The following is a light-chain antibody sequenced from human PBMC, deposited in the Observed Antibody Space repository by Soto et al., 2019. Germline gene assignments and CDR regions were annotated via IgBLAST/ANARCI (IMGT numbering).Light chain of an antibody. J-gene: IGKJ1*01. V-gene: IGKV3-20*01. CDR2: GTS. CDR3: QQYDSSPRT. Sequence: VLTQSPGTLSLSPGEGATLSCRASQSVTSTYLGWYQQKPGQAPRLVMYGTSNRATGIPDRFSGSGSGTDFTLTISRLEPEDFAVYYCQQYDSSPRTFGQGTKVDIK. CDR1: QSVTSTY.